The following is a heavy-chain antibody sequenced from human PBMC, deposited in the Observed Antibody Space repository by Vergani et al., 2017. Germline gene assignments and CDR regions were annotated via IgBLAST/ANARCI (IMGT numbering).Heavy chain of an antibody. CDR2: IDWDDDK. CDR1: GFSLSTSGIR. J-gene: IGHJ3*02. V-gene: IGHV2-70*04. D-gene: IGHD5-24*01. CDR3: ARADQRSLDAFEI. Sequence: QVTLQESGPALVKPPQTLTLTCTFSGFSLSTSGIRVSWIRPPPGKALEWLARIDWDDDKFYSTSLKTRLTISKANSKNQVVLTMTNMDPVDTATDYCARADQRSLDAFEIWGQGTMVTVSS.